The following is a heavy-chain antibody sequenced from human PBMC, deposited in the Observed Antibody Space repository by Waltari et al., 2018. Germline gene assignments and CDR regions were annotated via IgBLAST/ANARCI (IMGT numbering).Heavy chain of an antibody. J-gene: IGHJ3*02. Sequence: QVQLQESGPGLVKPSETLSLTCTVSGGSISSYYWSWIRQPAGKGLEWIGRIYTSGSTNYNPSLKGRVTMSVDTSKNQFSLKLSSVTAADTAVYYCARDRQRGSSWTRPDDAFDIWGQGTMVTVSS. CDR3: ARDRQRGSSWTRPDDAFDI. D-gene: IGHD6-13*01. CDR1: GGSISSYY. CDR2: IYTSGST. V-gene: IGHV4-4*07.